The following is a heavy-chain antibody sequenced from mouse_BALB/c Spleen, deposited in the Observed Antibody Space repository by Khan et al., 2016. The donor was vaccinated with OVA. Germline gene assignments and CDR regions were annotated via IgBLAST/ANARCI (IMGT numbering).Heavy chain of an antibody. V-gene: IGHV9-3-1*01. CDR2: INTYTGEP. CDR1: GYIFTNYG. CDR3: ASRGYWYFDV. Sequence: QIQFVQSGPELKKPGETVKISCKASGYIFTNYGMNWVKQAPGKGLKWMGWINTYTGEPTYADDFKGRFAFSLATSPSTAYLEFNNLKNEDSASDFCASRGYWYFDVWGAGTTVTVSS. J-gene: IGHJ1*01.